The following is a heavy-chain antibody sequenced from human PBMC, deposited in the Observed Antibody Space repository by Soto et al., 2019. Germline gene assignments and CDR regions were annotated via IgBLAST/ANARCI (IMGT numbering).Heavy chain of an antibody. D-gene: IGHD3-16*01. J-gene: IGHJ6*03. CDR1: GGSISSNF. Sequence: QVQLQESGPGLVKPSETLSLTCTVSGGSISSNFWSWIRQPPGKGLQWIGHIYYSGRTDYNPSLKSRVAISVDTSKTQFSLRLNSVTAADTAVYYCATYDSPYYYMDVWGKGTTVTVSS. CDR2: IYYSGRT. CDR3: ATYDSPYYYMDV. V-gene: IGHV4-59*13.